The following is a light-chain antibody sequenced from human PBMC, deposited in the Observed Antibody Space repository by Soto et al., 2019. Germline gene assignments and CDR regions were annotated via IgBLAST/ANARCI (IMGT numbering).Light chain of an antibody. CDR2: GAS. J-gene: IGKJ4*01. CDR3: QQLAIYPLT. Sequence: DIQLTQSPSFLSASVGDRVTITCRASQGIGNFLAWYQKKPGMAPELLIYGASTLQSGVSPRFRGSGSGKDFTLTISSLQPEDFAYYYCQQLAIYPLTFGGGTQVEVK. CDR1: QGIGNF. V-gene: IGKV1-9*01.